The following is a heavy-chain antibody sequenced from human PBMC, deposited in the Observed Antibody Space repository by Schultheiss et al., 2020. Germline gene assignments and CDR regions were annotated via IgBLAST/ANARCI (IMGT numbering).Heavy chain of an antibody. J-gene: IGHJ6*02. D-gene: IGHD3-22*01. Sequence: SETLSLTCTVSGGSISSGDYYWSWIRQPPGKGLEWIGYIYYSGSTYYNPSLRSRVTISIDTSKSQFSLKLSSVTAADTAVYFCARGGYSIGSYLDGEYYYGMDVWGQGTTVTGS. CDR3: ARGGYSIGSYLDGEYYYGMDV. CDR1: GGSISSGDYY. V-gene: IGHV4-30-4*01. CDR2: IYYSGST.